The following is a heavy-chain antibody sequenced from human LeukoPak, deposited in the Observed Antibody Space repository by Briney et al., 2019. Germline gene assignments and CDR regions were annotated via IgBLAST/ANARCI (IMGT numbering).Heavy chain of an antibody. CDR1: GFSFNNYG. CDR3: AKASLAYSSSWFYFDY. CDR2: ISYDGSNK. V-gene: IGHV3-30*18. Sequence: GRSLRLSCAASGFSFNNYGMHWVRQAPGKGLEWVAVISYDGSNKYYADSVKGRFTISRDNSKNTLYLQMNSLRAEDTAVYYCAKASLAYSSSWFYFDYWGQGTLVTVSS. D-gene: IGHD6-13*01. J-gene: IGHJ4*02.